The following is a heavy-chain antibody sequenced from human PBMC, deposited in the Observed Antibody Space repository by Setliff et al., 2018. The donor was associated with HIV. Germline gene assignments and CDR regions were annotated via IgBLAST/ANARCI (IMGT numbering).Heavy chain of an antibody. D-gene: IGHD3-22*01. Sequence: PGGSLRLSCAASGFTFSSYGMHWVRQAPGKGLEWVAFIRYDGSNKYYADSVKGRFTISRDNSKNTLYLQMNSLRAEDTAVYYCANEQYYYDSSGLDYWGQGTLVTVPQ. J-gene: IGHJ4*02. CDR3: ANEQYYYDSSGLDY. CDR2: IRYDGSNK. V-gene: IGHV3-30*02. CDR1: GFTFSSYG.